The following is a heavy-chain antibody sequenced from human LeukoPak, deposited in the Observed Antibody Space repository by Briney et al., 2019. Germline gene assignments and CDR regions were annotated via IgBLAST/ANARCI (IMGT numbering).Heavy chain of an antibody. CDR1: GYTFTSYG. CDR2: ISAYNGNT. CDR3: ARDRGARDIVVVPAAYRYFDY. J-gene: IGHJ4*02. Sequence: EASVTVSCKASGYTFTSYGISWVRQAPGQGLEGMGWISAYNGNTNYAQKLQGRVTMTTDTSTSTAYMELRSLRSDDTAVYYCARDRGARDIVVVPAAYRYFDYWGQGTLVTVSS. V-gene: IGHV1-18*01. D-gene: IGHD2-2*01.